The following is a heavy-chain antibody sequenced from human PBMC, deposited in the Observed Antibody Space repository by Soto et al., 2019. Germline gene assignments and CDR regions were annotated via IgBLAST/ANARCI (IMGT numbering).Heavy chain of an antibody. CDR1: GLSFTNAW. Sequence: GGSLRLSCEVSGLSFTNAWMNWVRQAPGKGLEWVGRIKSYHGGGTDYAAPVKGRFTISRDNAQKSLYLEMNSLRAEDTAVYYCATPRLWFGELSHWGRGTLVTVSS. J-gene: IGHJ4*02. V-gene: IGHV3-15*07. CDR3: ATPRLWFGELSH. D-gene: IGHD3-10*01. CDR2: IKSYHGGGT.